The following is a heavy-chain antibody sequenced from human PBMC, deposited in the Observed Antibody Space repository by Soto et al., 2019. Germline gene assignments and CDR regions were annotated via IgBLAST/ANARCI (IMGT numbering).Heavy chain of an antibody. CDR3: AKSSGYYGGALDY. Sequence: PGGSLRLSCAASGFTFDDYAMHWVRQGPGKGLEWVSGITWSSGSIAYADSVKGRFTISRDNAKNSLYLQMNSLRAEDTALYYRAKSSGYYGGALDYWSQGTLVTVSS. D-gene: IGHD3-3*01. V-gene: IGHV3-9*01. J-gene: IGHJ4*02. CDR2: ITWSSGSI. CDR1: GFTFDDYA.